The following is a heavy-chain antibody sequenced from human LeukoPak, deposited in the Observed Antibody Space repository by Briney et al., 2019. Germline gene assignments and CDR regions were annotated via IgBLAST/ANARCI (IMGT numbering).Heavy chain of an antibody. CDR3: ARGSSAWYLDY. CDR2: ISATGNYI. V-gene: IGHV3-21*01. J-gene: IGHJ4*02. Sequence: GGSLRLSCAASGFIFSSYSMNWVRQAPGKGLEWVSSISATGNYIYYADSVKGRFTISRDNAKNSLYLQMNSLRAEDTAVYYCARGSSAWYLDYWGQGTLVTVSS. CDR1: GFIFSSYS. D-gene: IGHD6-19*01.